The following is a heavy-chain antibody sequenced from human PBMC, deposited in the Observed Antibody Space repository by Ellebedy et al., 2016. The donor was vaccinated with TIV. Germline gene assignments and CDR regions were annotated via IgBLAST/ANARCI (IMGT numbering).Heavy chain of an antibody. D-gene: IGHD2-21*02. V-gene: IGHV3-33*08. CDR2: IWYDGSNK. Sequence: GESLKISCAASGFTFSSYGMHWVRQAPGKGLEWVAVIWYDGSNKYYADSVKGRFTISRDNSKNTLYLQMNSLRAEDTAVYYCASVCGGDCYSGEWDWAFDIWGQGTMVTVSS. CDR1: GFTFSSYG. J-gene: IGHJ3*02. CDR3: ASVCGGDCYSGEWDWAFDI.